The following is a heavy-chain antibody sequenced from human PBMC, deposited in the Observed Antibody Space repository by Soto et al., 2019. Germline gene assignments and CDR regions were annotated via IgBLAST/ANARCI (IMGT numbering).Heavy chain of an antibody. CDR2: TYYSGST. J-gene: IGHJ4*02. CDR1: VDSIISISYY. CDR3: ARQRTSVVTQAYFDV. Sequence: SETRSLTCSFTVDSIISISYYWCWILQPPGKGLDWIGSTYYSGSTYNNPSLRIRVSMSIDTSKNQFSLKLKSVTAADTALYFCARQRTSVVTQAYFDVWGPGSLVTVSS. D-gene: IGHD2-21*02. V-gene: IGHV4-39*01.